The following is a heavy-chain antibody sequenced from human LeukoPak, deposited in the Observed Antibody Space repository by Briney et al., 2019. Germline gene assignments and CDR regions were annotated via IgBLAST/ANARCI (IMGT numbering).Heavy chain of an antibody. D-gene: IGHD1-1*01. CDR3: ARLRYNWILPGPDAFDI. CDR2: IYYSGST. V-gene: IGHV4-39*01. J-gene: IGHJ3*02. CDR1: GGSISNSYY. Sequence: SETLSLTCTVSGGSISNSYYWGWIRQPPGKGLEWIGSIYYSGSTYYNPSLKSRVTISVDTSKNQFSLKLSSVTAADTAVYYCARLRYNWILPGPDAFDIWGQGTKVTVSS.